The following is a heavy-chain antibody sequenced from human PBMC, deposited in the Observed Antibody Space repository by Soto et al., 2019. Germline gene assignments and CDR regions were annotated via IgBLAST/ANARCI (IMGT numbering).Heavy chain of an antibody. V-gene: IGHV1-69*08. CDR2: IIPILGIA. CDR1: GGTFSSYT. D-gene: IGHD3-10*01. J-gene: IGHJ3*01. Sequence: QVQLVQSGAEMKKPGSSVKVSCKASGGTFSSYTISWVRQAPGQGLEWMGRIIPILGIANYAQKFQGRVTITADKSTSTAYMELSSLRSEDTAVYYCAREDYYGSGSYVFWGQGTMVTVSS. CDR3: AREDYYGSGSYVF.